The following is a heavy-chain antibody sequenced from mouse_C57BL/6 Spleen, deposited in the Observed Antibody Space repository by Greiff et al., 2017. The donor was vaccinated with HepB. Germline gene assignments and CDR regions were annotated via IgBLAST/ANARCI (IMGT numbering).Heavy chain of an antibody. J-gene: IGHJ1*03. D-gene: IGHD3-3*01. Sequence: VQLQQSGAELARPGASVKLSCKASGYTFTSYGISWVKQRTGQGLEWIGEIYPRSGNTYYNEKFKGKATLTADKSSSTAYMELRSLTSEDSAVYFCANKGPAYWYFDVWGTGTTVTVSS. V-gene: IGHV1-81*01. CDR3: ANKGPAYWYFDV. CDR1: GYTFTSYG. CDR2: IYPRSGNT.